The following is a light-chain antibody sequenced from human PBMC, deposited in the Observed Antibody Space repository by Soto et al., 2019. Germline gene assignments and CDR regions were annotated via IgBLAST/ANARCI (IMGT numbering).Light chain of an antibody. Sequence: QLVLTQPPSASASLGASVTLTCTLSSGYSNYKVDWYQQRPGKGPRFVMRVGTGGIVGSKGDGIPDRFSVLGSGLNRYLTIKNIQEEDESDYHCGADHGSGSNFGGWVFGGGTKLTVL. CDR3: GADHGSGSNFGGWV. CDR1: SGYSNYK. J-gene: IGLJ3*02. V-gene: IGLV9-49*01. CDR2: VGTGGIVG.